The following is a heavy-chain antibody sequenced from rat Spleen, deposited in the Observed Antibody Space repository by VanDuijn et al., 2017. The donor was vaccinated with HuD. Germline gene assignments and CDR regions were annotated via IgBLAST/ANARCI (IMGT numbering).Heavy chain of an antibody. Sequence: EVQLVESGGGLVQPGRSLKLSCPASGFTFCSFDMAWVRQAPKKGLEWVATITAGGSNTYYPDSVKGRFTISRDNAKSTLYLQMDSLRSEDTATYYCAKRGWYYFDYWGQGVMVTVSS. V-gene: IGHV5-25*01. CDR3: AKRGWYYFDY. CDR2: ITAGGSNT. J-gene: IGHJ2*01. CDR1: GFTFCSFD.